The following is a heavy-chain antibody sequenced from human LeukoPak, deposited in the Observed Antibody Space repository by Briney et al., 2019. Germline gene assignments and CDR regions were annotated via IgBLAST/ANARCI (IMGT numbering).Heavy chain of an antibody. Sequence: PGGSLRLSCAASGFTFSSYGMHWVRQAPGKGLEWVAVVSYDGSDKYYADSVKGRFTISRDNSKNTVYLQMNSLRAEDTAVYYCAKEPRTGYSDAFNIWGQGTTVTVSS. CDR1: GFTFSSYG. CDR3: AKEPRTGYSDAFNI. CDR2: VSYDGSDK. J-gene: IGHJ3*02. D-gene: IGHD2-8*02. V-gene: IGHV3-30*18.